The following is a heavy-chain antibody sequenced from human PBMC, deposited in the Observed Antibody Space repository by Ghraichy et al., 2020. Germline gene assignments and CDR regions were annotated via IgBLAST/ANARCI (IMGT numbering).Heavy chain of an antibody. CDR1: GFTFSSYS. Sequence: GGSLRLSCAASGFTFSSYSMNWVRQAPGKGLEWVSYISSSSSTIYHADSVKDRFTISRDNAKNSLYLQMNSLRDEDTAVYYCARDVATLAYCGGDCYPYQDAFDIWGQGTMVTVSS. CDR3: ARDVATLAYCGGDCYPYQDAFDI. V-gene: IGHV3-48*02. D-gene: IGHD2-21*02. CDR2: ISSSSSTI. J-gene: IGHJ3*02.